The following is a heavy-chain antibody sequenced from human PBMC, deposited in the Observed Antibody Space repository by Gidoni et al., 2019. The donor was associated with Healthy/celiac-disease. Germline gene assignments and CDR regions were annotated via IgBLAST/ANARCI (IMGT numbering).Heavy chain of an antibody. D-gene: IGHD2-2*01. CDR2: FDPEDGET. J-gene: IGHJ3*02. Sequence: QVKLVQYGAEVKKPGASVKVSCKVSGYTLTELSMHWVRQAPGKGLEWMGGFDPEDGETIYAQKFQGRVTMTEDTSTDTAYMELISLRSEDTAVYYCATGGVVPAATGAFDIWGQGTMVTVSS. CDR1: GYTLTELS. V-gene: IGHV1-24*01. CDR3: ATGGVVPAATGAFDI.